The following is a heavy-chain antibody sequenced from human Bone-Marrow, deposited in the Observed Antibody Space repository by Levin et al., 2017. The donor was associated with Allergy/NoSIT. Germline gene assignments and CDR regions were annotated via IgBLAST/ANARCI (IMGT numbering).Heavy chain of an antibody. CDR1: GFTFTTYW. CDR3: ARGGSGHGFDI. Sequence: RSGGSLRLSCAASGFTFTTYWMHWVRQAPGKGLVWVSRINSDGSDTIYADSVKGRFTISRDNAENTLYLHMSSLRVEDTAVYYCARGGSGHGFDIWGQGTMVTVSS. J-gene: IGHJ3*02. D-gene: IGHD3-16*01. CDR2: INSDGSDT. V-gene: IGHV3-74*01.